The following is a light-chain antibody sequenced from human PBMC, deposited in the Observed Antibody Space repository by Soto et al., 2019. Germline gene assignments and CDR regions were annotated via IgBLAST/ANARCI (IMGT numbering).Light chain of an antibody. Sequence: IQMTQSPSSLSASVGDRVTITCRASQGIRSELGWYQQKPGKAPNLLITAASSFRTGVPSRFSGSGSGTDFTLTISSVQPEDSATYYCQQSHSAPYSFGQGTKVDIK. V-gene: IGKV1-39*01. CDR1: QGIRSE. CDR2: AAS. CDR3: QQSHSAPYS. J-gene: IGKJ2*01.